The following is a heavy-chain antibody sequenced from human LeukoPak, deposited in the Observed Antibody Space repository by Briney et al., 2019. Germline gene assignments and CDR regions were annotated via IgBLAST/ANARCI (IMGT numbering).Heavy chain of an antibody. J-gene: IGHJ1*01. Sequence: GASVKVSCKASGYTFTGYYMHWVRQAPGQGLEWMGWINPSGGRANYAQKFPGRVTMTRDMSTSAVYMEVSSLRSEDTAVYYCARGSAGEGGNSVEGEYFQHWGQGTLVTVSS. CDR3: ARGSAGEGGNSVEGEYFQH. V-gene: IGHV1-46*01. CDR2: INPSGGRA. CDR1: GYTFTGYY. D-gene: IGHD5-24*01.